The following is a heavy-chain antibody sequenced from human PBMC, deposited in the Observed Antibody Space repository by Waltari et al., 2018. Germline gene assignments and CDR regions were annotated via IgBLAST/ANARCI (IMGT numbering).Heavy chain of an antibody. V-gene: IGHV3-9*03. J-gene: IGHJ2*01. CDR1: GFTFDDYA. Sequence: EVQLVESGGGLVQPGRSLRLSCAASGFTFDDYAMHWVRPAPGKGLEWVSGISWNSGSIGYADSVKGRFTISRDNAKNSLYLQMNSLRAEDMALYYCAKGYSSSDIWYFDLWGRGTLVTVSS. D-gene: IGHD6-6*01. CDR2: ISWNSGSI. CDR3: AKGYSSSDIWYFDL.